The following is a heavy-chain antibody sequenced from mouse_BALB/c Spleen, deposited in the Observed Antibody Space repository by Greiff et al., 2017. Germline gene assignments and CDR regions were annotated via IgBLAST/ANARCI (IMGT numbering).Heavy chain of an antibody. J-gene: IGHJ3*01. CDR1: GDSITSGY. V-gene: IGHV3-8*02. D-gene: IGHD2-4*01. CDR3: ATLSTMITTGGAWFAY. CDR2: ISYSGST. Sequence: EVKVVESGPSLVKPSQTLSLTCSVTGDSITSGYWNWIRKFPGNKLEYMGYISYSGSTYYNPSLKSRISITRDTSKNQYYLQLNSVTTEDTATYYCATLSTMITTGGAWFAYWGQGTLVTVSA.